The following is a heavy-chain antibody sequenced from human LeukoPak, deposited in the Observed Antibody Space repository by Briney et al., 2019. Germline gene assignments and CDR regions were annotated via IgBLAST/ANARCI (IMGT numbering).Heavy chain of an antibody. V-gene: IGHV1-69*04. CDR2: IIPILGIA. D-gene: IGHD5-18*01. CDR1: GGTFSSYA. CDR3: ATADTAMAYFDY. J-gene: IGHJ4*02. Sequence: SVKVSCKASGGTFSSYASSWVRQAPGQGLEWMGRIIPILGIANYAQKFQGRVTITADKSTSTAYMELSSLRSEDTAVYYCATADTAMAYFDYWGQGTLVTVSS.